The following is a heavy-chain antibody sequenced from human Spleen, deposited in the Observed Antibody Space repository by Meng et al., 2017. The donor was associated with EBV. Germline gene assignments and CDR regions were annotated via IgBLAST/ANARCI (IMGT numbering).Heavy chain of an antibody. J-gene: IGHJ4*02. CDR3: ARLYYDILTGYYLFDN. CDR1: GYTFASNA. CDR2: INAGNANI. D-gene: IGHD3-9*01. V-gene: IGHV1-3*01. Sequence: LLVRAGAEVKKPGASSRVSVKASGYTFASNAIHWVRQAPGQRLEWMGWINAGNANIKYSQNFQGRVTITSDTSASTAYMELSSLRSEDTAVYYCARLYYDILTGYYLFDNWGQGTLVTVSS.